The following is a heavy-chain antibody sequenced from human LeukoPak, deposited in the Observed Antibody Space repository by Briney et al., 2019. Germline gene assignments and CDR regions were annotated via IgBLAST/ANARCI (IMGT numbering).Heavy chain of an antibody. D-gene: IGHD5-18*01. CDR2: IYPGDSDT. CDR1: GYSFTSYW. V-gene: IGHV5-51*01. CDR3: AKLLCSYGLRDDAFDI. Sequence: GESLKISCKGSGYSFTSYWIGWVGQMPGKGLEWMGIIYPGDSDTRYSPSFQGQVTISADKSISTAYLQWSSLKASDTAMYYCAKLLCSYGLRDDAFDIWGQGTMVTVSS. J-gene: IGHJ3*02.